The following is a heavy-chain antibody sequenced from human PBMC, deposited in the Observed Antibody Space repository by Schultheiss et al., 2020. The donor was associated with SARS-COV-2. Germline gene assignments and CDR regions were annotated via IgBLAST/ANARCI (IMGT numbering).Heavy chain of an antibody. CDR2: ISSSSSYI. V-gene: IGHV3-21*01. J-gene: IGHJ3*02. Sequence: GGSLRLSCAASGFTFSSYSMNWVRQAPGKGLEWVSSISSSSSYIYYADSVKGRFTISRDNAKNSLYLQMNSLRAEDTAVYYCARDKDSGYDLALDAFDIWGQGTMVTVSS. CDR3: ARDKDSGYDLALDAFDI. D-gene: IGHD5-12*01. CDR1: GFTFSSYS.